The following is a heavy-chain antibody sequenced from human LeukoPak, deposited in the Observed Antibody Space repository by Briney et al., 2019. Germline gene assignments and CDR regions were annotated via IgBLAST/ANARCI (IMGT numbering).Heavy chain of an antibody. Sequence: KPSQTLSLTCTVSGGSISSGGYYWSWIRQHPGKGLEWIAYMYSSGSTYYNPSLRSRITISLDTSKTQFSLKLTSLTAADTAVYYCARARYYYDSSGYYYDFDYWGQGTLVTVSS. CDR1: GGSISSGGYY. CDR2: MYSSGST. CDR3: ARARYYYDSSGYYYDFDY. J-gene: IGHJ4*02. V-gene: IGHV4-31*03. D-gene: IGHD3-22*01.